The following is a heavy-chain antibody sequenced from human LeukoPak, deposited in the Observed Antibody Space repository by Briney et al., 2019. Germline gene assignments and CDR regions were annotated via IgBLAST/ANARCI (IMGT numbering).Heavy chain of an antibody. Sequence: GGSLRLSCAASGFTFSSYAMSWVRQAPGKGLEWVSGISGSGDYTYYADSVKGRFTISRDNSKNTLYLQMNSLRAEDTAVYYCARPRSFLTPGDDFDIWGQGTMVTVSS. J-gene: IGHJ3*02. D-gene: IGHD1-26*01. V-gene: IGHV3-23*01. CDR1: GFTFSSYA. CDR3: ARPRSFLTPGDDFDI. CDR2: ISGSGDYT.